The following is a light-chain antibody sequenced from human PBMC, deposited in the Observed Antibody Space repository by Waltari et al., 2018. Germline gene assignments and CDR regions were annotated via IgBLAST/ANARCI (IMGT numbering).Light chain of an antibody. V-gene: IGLV2-14*03. CDR1: SNDIGDYNY. CDR2: DVV. J-gene: IGLJ1*01. Sequence: QSALTQPASVSGSPGQSITISCTGTSNDIGDYNYVSWYQQHPGKVPKLMIYDVVGRPSGVSDRFSGSKSGNTASLTISGLQTEYEADYYCSSYTSTSTFVFGSGTKVTVL. CDR3: SSYTSTSTFV.